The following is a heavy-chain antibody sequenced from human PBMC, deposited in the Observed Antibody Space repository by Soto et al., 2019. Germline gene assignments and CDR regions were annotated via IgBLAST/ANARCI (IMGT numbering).Heavy chain of an antibody. CDR2: ISYDGSNK. CDR1: GFTFSSYG. V-gene: IGHV3-30*18. Sequence: QVQLVESGGGVVQPGRSLRLSCAASGFTFSSYGMHWVRQAPGKGLEWVAVISYDGSNKYYADSVKGRFTISRDNSKNTLYLQMNSLRAEDTAVYYCAKDLNWGYDYYYYGMDVWGQGTTVTVSS. J-gene: IGHJ6*02. D-gene: IGHD7-27*01. CDR3: AKDLNWGYDYYYYGMDV.